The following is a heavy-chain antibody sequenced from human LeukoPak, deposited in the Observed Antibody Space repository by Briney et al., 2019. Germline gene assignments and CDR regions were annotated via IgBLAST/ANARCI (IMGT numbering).Heavy chain of an antibody. CDR2: INPNSGGT. J-gene: IGHJ6*03. CDR1: GYTFTGYY. V-gene: IGHV1-2*06. CDR3: ARDQEWLRLGDYYYYYMDG. D-gene: IGHD5-12*01. Sequence: ASVKVSCKASGYTFTGYYMHWVRQAPGQGLEWMGRINPNSGGTNYAQKFQGRVTMTRDTSISTAYMELSRLRSDDTAVYYCARDQEWLRLGDYYYYYMDGWGKGTTVTVAS.